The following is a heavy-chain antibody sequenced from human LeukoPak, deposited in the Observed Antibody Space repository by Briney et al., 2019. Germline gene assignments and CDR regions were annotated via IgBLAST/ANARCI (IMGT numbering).Heavy chain of an antibody. CDR1: GGSISSGGYY. V-gene: IGHV4-30-2*01. CDR2: IYHSGST. J-gene: IGHJ6*02. D-gene: IGHD3-9*01. CDR3: ARDHWLLSSKKWYYNGMDV. Sequence: PSETLSLTCTVSGGSISSGGYYWSWIRQPPGKGLEWIGYIYHSGSTYYNPSLKSRVTISADTSKNQFSLILTSATAADTAVYYCARDHWLLSSKKWYYNGMDVWGQGTTVTVSS.